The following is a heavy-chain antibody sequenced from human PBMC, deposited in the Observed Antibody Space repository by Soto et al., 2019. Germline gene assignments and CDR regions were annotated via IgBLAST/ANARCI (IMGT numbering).Heavy chain of an antibody. CDR3: ARDASGYSYGYVRY. CDR1: GYTFTSYD. V-gene: IGHV1-8*01. Sequence: EASVKVSCKASGYTFTSYDINWVRQATGQGLEWLGWMIPNSRNTGYAQKFQGRGTMTRNTSISTSYVELSSLRSEDTAVYYCARDASGYSYGYVRYWGQGTLVTVSS. D-gene: IGHD5-18*01. J-gene: IGHJ4*02. CDR2: MIPNSRNT.